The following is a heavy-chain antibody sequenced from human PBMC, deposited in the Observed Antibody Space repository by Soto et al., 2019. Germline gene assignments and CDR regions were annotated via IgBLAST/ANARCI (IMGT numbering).Heavy chain of an antibody. D-gene: IGHD2-2*01. CDR3: ARGYCSSTSCYYERSGAFDI. CDR1: GFSLSSDG. Sequence: ASVKVSCKTSGFSLSSDGINWVRRAPGQALEWMGIINPYDDSISYAQKFQGRVTMTTDTSTSTVYMELSSLRSEDTAVYYCARGYCSSTSCYYERSGAFDIWGQGTMVTVSS. CDR2: INPYDDSI. J-gene: IGHJ3*02. V-gene: IGHV1-46*03.